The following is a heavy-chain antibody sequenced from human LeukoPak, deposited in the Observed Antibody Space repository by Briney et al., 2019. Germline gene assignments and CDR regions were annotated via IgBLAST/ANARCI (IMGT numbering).Heavy chain of an antibody. CDR3: ASELAVAPPNWFDP. CDR1: GGSISSSSYY. J-gene: IGHJ5*02. D-gene: IGHD6-19*01. Sequence: TSETLSLTCTVPGGSISSSSYYWGWIRQPPGKGLEWIGSIYYSGSTYYNPSLKSRVPISVDTSKNQFSLKLSSVTAADTAVYYCASELAVAPPNWFDPWGQGTLVTVSS. V-gene: IGHV4-39*07. CDR2: IYYSGST.